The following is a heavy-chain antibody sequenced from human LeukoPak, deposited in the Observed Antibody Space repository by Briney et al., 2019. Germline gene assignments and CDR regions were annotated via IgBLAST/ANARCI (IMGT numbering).Heavy chain of an antibody. D-gene: IGHD6-13*01. Sequence: SVKVSCKASGGTFSSYTISWVRQAPGQRLEWMGRIIPILGIANYAQKFQGRVTITADKSTSTAYMELSSLRSEDTAVYYCARAPIAAAYNWFDPWGQGTLVTVSS. J-gene: IGHJ5*02. CDR1: GGTFSSYT. V-gene: IGHV1-69*02. CDR3: ARAPIAAAYNWFDP. CDR2: IIPILGIA.